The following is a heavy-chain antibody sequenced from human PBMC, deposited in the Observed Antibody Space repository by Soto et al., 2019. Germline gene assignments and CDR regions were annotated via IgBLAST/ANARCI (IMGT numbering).Heavy chain of an antibody. D-gene: IGHD1-26*01. CDR3: AKDPRGYSANYGGPNWFHP. Sequence: EVQLLESGGGLVQPGGSLRLSCAASGFTFISYAMSWVRQAPGKGLEWVSGVSGSGDSTYYADSVKGRFTISRDNSKNTLYLQMNSLRAEDTAVYYCAKDPRGYSANYGGPNWFHPWGQGTLVAVSS. CDR2: VSGSGDST. J-gene: IGHJ5*02. CDR1: GFTFISYA. V-gene: IGHV3-23*01.